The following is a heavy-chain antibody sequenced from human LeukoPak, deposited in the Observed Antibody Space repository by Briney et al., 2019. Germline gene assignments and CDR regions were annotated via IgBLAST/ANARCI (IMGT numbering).Heavy chain of an antibody. CDR1: GGSISSTTYY. D-gene: IGHD6-19*01. J-gene: IGHJ5*02. CDR3: ASRGIAVAGTFLDP. Sequence: PSETLSLTCTVSGGSISSTTYYWGWIRQPPGKGLEWIGSIYYSGSTYYNPSLKSRVTISVDTSKNQFSLKLSSVTAADTAVYYCASRGIAVAGTFLDPWGQGTLVTVSS. V-gene: IGHV4-39*07. CDR2: IYYSGST.